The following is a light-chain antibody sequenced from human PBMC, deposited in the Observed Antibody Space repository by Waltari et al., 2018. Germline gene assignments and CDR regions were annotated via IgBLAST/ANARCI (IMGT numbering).Light chain of an antibody. J-gene: IGLJ1*01. V-gene: IGLV2-14*01. Sequence: QSALTQPASVSGSPGQSITIPCTGTSSDVGGYSYVSWYQQHPGKAPKLMIYDVSNRPSGVSNRFSGSKSGNTASLTISGLQAEDEADYYCSSYTSTYTPYVFGTGTKVTVL. CDR3: SSYTSTYTPYV. CDR1: SSDVGGYSY. CDR2: DVS.